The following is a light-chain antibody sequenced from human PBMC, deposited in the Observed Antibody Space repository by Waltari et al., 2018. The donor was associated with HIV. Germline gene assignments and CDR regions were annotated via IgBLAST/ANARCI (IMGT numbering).Light chain of an antibody. J-gene: IGLJ1*01. CDR3: KTRDRSGNLYV. Sequence: SSEVTQDPAVSVALGQTVKITCQGENLRTYYASWYQQKPGQAPVLVSYGKNKRPAEIPDRFSSSASRNTASWTITGGQAEDEADYYCKTRDRSGNLYVFGTGTTVTVL. CDR2: GKN. V-gene: IGLV3-19*01. CDR1: NLRTYY.